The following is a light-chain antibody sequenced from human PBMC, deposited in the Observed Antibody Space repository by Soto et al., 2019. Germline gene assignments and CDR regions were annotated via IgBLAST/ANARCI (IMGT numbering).Light chain of an antibody. J-gene: IGLJ1*01. CDR3: SSFTTSSTFV. CDR2: DVS. CDR1: SSDVGRYNY. V-gene: IGLV2-14*01. Sequence: QSALAQPASVSGSPGQSITISCTGTSSDVGRYNYVSWFQQHPGKDPKLLIYDVSNWHSGVSDRFSGSKSGNTASLTSTGLQAEDEADYYCSSFTTSSTFVFGTGTKLTVL.